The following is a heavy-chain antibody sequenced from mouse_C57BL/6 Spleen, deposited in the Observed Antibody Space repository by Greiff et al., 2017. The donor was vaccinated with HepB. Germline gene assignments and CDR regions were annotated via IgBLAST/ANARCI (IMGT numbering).Heavy chain of an antibody. CDR2: INYDGSST. CDR3: ARATVVAPYWYFDV. D-gene: IGHD1-1*01. J-gene: IGHJ1*03. V-gene: IGHV5-16*01. Sequence: EVQLVESEGGLVQPGSSMKLSCTASGFTFSDYYMAWVRQVPEKGLEWVANINYDGSSTYYLDSLKSRFIISRDNAKNILYLQMSSLKSEDTAAYYCARATVVAPYWYFDVWGTGTTVTVSS. CDR1: GFTFSDYY.